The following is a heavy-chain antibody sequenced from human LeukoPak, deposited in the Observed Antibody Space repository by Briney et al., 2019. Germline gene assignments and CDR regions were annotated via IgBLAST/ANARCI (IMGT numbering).Heavy chain of an antibody. CDR2: IRSKVYGETT. V-gene: IGHV3-49*04. J-gene: IGHJ4*02. D-gene: IGHD2-2*01. Sequence: GGSLRLSCTASGFTFGDYAMSWARQAPGQGLEWLGFIRSKVYGETTEYAASVKGRFTVSRDDSNSLAYLQMYSLQTEDTAVYYCTRLVPYLDYWGQGTLVTVSS. CDR1: GFTFGDYA. CDR3: TRLVPYLDY.